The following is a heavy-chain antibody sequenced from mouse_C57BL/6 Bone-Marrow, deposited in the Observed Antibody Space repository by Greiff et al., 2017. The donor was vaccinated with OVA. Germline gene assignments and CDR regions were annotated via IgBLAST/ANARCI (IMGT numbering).Heavy chain of an antibody. CDR2: IDPSDSYT. CDR3: ALGGYPFAY. J-gene: IGHJ3*01. CDR1: GYTFTSYW. Sequence: QVQLQQPGAELVKPGASVKLSCKASGYTFTSYWMQWVKQRPGQGLEWIGEIDPSDSYTNYNQKFKGKATLTVDTSSSTAYMQLSSLTSEDSAVYYCALGGYPFAYWGQGTLVTVSA. V-gene: IGHV1-50*01. D-gene: IGHD3-2*02.